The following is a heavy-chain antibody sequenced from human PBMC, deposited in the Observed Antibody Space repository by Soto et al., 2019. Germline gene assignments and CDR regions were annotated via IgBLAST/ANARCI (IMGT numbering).Heavy chain of an antibody. CDR2: ISFDGGSR. D-gene: IGHD6-19*01. CDR1: GFTFSTYS. Sequence: QVQLLESGGGVVQPGRSLRLSCAASGFTFSTYSMHWVRQAPGKALEWVALISFDGGSRYYPDSVEGRFTISIDNSPNTLYREMNSLRVEDTAVDSCARTHSRGWNTFDNWGQGTLVTVSS. V-gene: IGHV3-30*04. CDR3: ARTHSRGWNTFDN. J-gene: IGHJ4*02.